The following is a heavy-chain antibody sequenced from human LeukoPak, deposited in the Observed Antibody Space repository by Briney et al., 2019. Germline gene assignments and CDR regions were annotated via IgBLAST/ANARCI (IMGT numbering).Heavy chain of an antibody. CDR2: IHTSGST. Sequence: SETLSLTCTFSGGSISSCYWSWIRQPAGKGLEWIGRIHTSGSTNYNPSLKSRVTMSVDTSKNQFSLKLSSVTAADTAVYYCARDRYYYDSSGYSFDYWGQGTLVTVSS. CDR3: ARDRYYYDSSGYSFDY. CDR1: GGSISSCY. J-gene: IGHJ4*02. D-gene: IGHD3-22*01. V-gene: IGHV4-4*07.